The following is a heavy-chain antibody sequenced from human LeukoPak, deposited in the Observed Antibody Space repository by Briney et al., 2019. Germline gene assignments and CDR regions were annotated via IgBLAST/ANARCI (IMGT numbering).Heavy chain of an antibody. V-gene: IGHV1-69*06. J-gene: IGHJ3*02. Sequence: SVKVSCKASGGTFSSYAISWVRQAPGQGLEWMGGIIPIFGTANYAQKFQGRVTITADKSTSTAYMELSSLRAEDTAVYYCARVDGYDKFFNIWGQGTMVTVSS. CDR1: GGTFSSYA. D-gene: IGHD5-12*01. CDR2: IIPIFGTA. CDR3: ARVDGYDKFFNI.